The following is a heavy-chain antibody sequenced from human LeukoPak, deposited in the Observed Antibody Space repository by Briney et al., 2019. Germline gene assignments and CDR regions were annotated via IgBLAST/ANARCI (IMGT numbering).Heavy chain of an antibody. Sequence: ASVKVSCKASGYPFTTYYIHWVRQAPGQGLEWMGCINPKNGDSKHAQKFQGRVTMTRATSIATAYMEVSRLTSDDTAVYFCARAGYDYGDSSDFWGQGTLVTVSS. D-gene: IGHD4-17*01. CDR2: INPKNGDS. J-gene: IGHJ4*02. CDR1: GYPFTTYY. V-gene: IGHV1-2*02. CDR3: ARAGYDYGDSSDF.